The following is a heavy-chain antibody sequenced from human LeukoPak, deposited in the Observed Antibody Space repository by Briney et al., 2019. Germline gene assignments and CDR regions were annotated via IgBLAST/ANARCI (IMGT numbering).Heavy chain of an antibody. Sequence: ASVKVSCKASGYTFTSYGISWVRQAPGQGLEWVGWISAYNGNTNYAQKLQGRVTMTTDTSTSTAYMELRSLRSDDTAVYYCARDYDILTGSPGDFDYWGQGTLVTVSS. CDR3: ARDYDILTGSPGDFDY. D-gene: IGHD3-9*01. V-gene: IGHV1-18*01. CDR1: GYTFTSYG. J-gene: IGHJ4*02. CDR2: ISAYNGNT.